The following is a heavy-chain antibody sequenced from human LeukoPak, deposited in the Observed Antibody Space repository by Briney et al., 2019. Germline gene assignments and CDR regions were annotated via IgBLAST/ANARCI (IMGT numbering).Heavy chain of an antibody. V-gene: IGHV1-69*04. J-gene: IGHJ4*02. CDR3: ARGRWDDSSGYYFDY. D-gene: IGHD3-22*01. CDR1: GGTFSSYA. CDR2: IIPILGIA. Sequence: SVKVSCKASGGTFSSYAISWVRQAPGQGLEWMGRIIPILGIANYAQKFQGRVTVTADKSTSTAYMELSSLRSEDTAVYYCARGRWDDSSGYYFDYWGQGTLVTVSS.